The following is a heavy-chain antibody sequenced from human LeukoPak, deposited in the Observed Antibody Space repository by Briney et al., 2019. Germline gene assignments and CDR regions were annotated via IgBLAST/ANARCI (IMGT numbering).Heavy chain of an antibody. CDR3: ARDRDSSGLLNWFDP. Sequence: GGSLRLSCAASGFTFSSYSMNWVRQAPGKGLEWVSYISSSSSTIYCADSVKGRFTISRDNAKNSLYLQMNSLRAEDTAVYYCARDRDSSGLLNWFDPWGQGTLVTVSS. D-gene: IGHD6-19*01. J-gene: IGHJ5*02. CDR1: GFTFSSYS. CDR2: ISSSSSTI. V-gene: IGHV3-48*01.